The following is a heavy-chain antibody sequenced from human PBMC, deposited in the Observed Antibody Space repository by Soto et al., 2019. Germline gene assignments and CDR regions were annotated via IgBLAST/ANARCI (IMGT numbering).Heavy chain of an antibody. CDR3: ARDGTITLVRGPQWAYNWFDP. V-gene: IGHV1-69*12. D-gene: IGHD3-10*01. CDR2: IIPIFGTA. J-gene: IGHJ5*02. Sequence: QVQLVQSGAEVKKPGSSVKVSCKASGGTFSSYAISWVRQAPGQGLEWMGGIIPIFGTANYAQKFQGRVTITADETTSTAYMELSSLRSEDTAVYYCARDGTITLVRGPQWAYNWFDPWGQGTLVTVSS. CDR1: GGTFSSYA.